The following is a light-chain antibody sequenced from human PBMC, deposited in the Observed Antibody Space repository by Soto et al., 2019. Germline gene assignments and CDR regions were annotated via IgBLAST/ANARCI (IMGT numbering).Light chain of an antibody. CDR3: QQSFSSLGT. Sequence: DIQMTQSPSSLSASVGDRVTITCRASQFINTYLNWYQQKPGKAPQLLIYGPSSLQGGVPSRFSGSGSGTNFTLTISSLQPEDFATYYCQQSFSSLGTFGGGTKVEIK. J-gene: IGKJ4*01. V-gene: IGKV1-39*01. CDR1: QFINTY. CDR2: GPS.